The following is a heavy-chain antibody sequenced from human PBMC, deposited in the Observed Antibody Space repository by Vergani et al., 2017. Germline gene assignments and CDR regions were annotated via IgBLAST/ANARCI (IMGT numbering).Heavy chain of an antibody. Sequence: QVQLQQWGAGLLKPSETLSLTCAVYGGSFSGYYWSWIRQPPGKGLEWIGEINHSGSTNYNPSLKSRVTISVDTSKNQFSLKLSSVTAADTAVYYCARKLLGYCSSTSCPDNWFDPWGQGTLVTVSS. CDR3: ARKLLGYCSSTSCPDNWFDP. J-gene: IGHJ5*02. D-gene: IGHD2-2*01. V-gene: IGHV4-34*01. CDR1: GGSFSGYY. CDR2: INHSGST.